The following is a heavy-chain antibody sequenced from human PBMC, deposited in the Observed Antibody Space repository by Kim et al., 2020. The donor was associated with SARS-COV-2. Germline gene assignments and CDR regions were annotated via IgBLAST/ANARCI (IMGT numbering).Heavy chain of an antibody. V-gene: IGHV3-7*01. J-gene: IGHJ3*02. CDR1: GFTFSSYW. Sequence: GGSLRLSCAASGFTFSSYWMTWVRPAPGKGLEWVANIKQDGNQKYYVDSVKGRFTISRDNAKNSLYLQMNSLRAEDTAVYYCARDGDLDSSGKDAFDIWG. CDR2: IKQDGNQK. D-gene: IGHD6-19*01. CDR3: ARDGDLDSSGKDAFDI.